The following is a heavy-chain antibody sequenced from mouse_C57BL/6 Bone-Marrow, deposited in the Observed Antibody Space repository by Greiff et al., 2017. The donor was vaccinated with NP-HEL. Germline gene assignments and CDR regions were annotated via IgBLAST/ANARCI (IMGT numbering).Heavy chain of an antibody. J-gene: IGHJ1*03. CDR2: INPYNGGT. CDR3: ARHDLYWYFDD. CDR1: GYTFTDYY. Sequence: EVQLQQSGPVLVKPGASVKMSCKASGYTFTDYYMNWVQQSPGKSLEWIGVINPYNGGTSYNQKFKGKATLTVDKSSSTDYMELNSLTSEDSAVYYCARHDLYWYFDDWGTGTTVTVSS. V-gene: IGHV1-19*01.